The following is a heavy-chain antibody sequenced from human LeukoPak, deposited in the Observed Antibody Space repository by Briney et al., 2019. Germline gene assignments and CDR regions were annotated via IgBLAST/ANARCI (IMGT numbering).Heavy chain of an antibody. J-gene: IGHJ4*02. Sequence: GRSLRLSCAASGFTFSSYAMHWVRQAPGKGLEWVAVISYDGSNKYYADSVKGRFTISRDNSKNTLYLQMNSLRAEDTAVYYCAREPYYYDSSGYLSYWGQGTLVTVSS. D-gene: IGHD3-22*01. CDR3: AREPYYYDSSGYLSY. CDR2: ISYDGSNK. V-gene: IGHV3-30-3*01. CDR1: GFTFSSYA.